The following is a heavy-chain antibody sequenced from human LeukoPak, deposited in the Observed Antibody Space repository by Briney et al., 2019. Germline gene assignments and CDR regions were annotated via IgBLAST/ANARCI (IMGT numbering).Heavy chain of an antibody. CDR2: IYYSGST. CDR3: ARVGTDYGASVNWFDP. CDR1: GGSISSGGYY. D-gene: IGHD4/OR15-4a*01. Sequence: SETLSPTCTVSGGSISSGGYYWSWIRQHPGKGLEWIGYIYYSGSTYYNPSLKSRVTISADTSKNQFSLKLSSVTAADTAVYYCARVGTDYGASVNWFDPWGQGTLVTVSS. V-gene: IGHV4-31*03. J-gene: IGHJ5*02.